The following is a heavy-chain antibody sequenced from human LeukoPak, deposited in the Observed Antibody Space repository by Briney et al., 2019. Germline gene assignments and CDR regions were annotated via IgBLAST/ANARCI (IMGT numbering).Heavy chain of an antibody. J-gene: IGHJ6*02. D-gene: IGHD4-17*01. CDR1: GYTFTNYG. CDR2: ISAHNGNR. CDR3: ARAGEDYGDYFYHYGMDV. Sequence: ASVKVSCKASGYTFTNYGLSWVRQAPGQGLEWMGWISAHNGNRNYAQKLQGRVTMTTDTSTSTAYMELRSLRSDDTAVYYCARAGEDYGDYFYHYGMDVWGQGTTVAVSS. V-gene: IGHV1-18*01.